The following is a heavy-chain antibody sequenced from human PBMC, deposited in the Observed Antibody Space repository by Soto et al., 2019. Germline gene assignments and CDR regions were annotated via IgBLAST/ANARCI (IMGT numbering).Heavy chain of an antibody. D-gene: IGHD5-12*01. V-gene: IGHV3-53*01. CDR1: GFTVSSNY. CDR2: IYSGGST. J-gene: IGHJ6*02. Sequence: GGSLRLSCAASGFTVSSNYMSWVRQAPGKGLEWVSVIYSGGSTYYADSVKGRFTISRDNSKNTLYLQMNSLRAEDTAVYYCARDGSFGDGYNLGYYYYYYGMDVWGQGTTVTVSS. CDR3: ARDGSFGDGYNLGYYYYYYGMDV.